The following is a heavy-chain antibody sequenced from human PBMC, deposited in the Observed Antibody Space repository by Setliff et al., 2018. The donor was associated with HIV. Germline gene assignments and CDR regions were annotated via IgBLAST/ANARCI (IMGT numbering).Heavy chain of an antibody. CDR3: ARDNYDDYSRVQMDV. J-gene: IGHJ6*04. CDR1: GYTFTSYG. D-gene: IGHD4-17*01. Sequence: ASVKVSCKASGYTFTSYGISWVRQAPGQGLEWMGGIIPIFGTTNYAQKFQGRVTMTTDTSTSTAYMELRSLRSDDTAIYYCARDNYDDYSRVQMDVWGKGTTVTVSS. CDR2: IIPIFGTT. V-gene: IGHV1-18*04.